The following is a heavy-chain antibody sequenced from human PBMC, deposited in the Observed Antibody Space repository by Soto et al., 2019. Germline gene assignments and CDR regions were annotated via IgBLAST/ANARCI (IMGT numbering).Heavy chain of an antibody. CDR1: GDSISNNNFY. CDR3: ARHYGYYSYYMDV. D-gene: IGHD3-10*01. V-gene: IGHV4-39*01. J-gene: IGHJ6*03. CDR2: IYYSGST. Sequence: QLQLQESGPGLVKPSETLSLTCTVSGDSISNNNFYWGWIRQPPGKGLEWIGTIYYSGSTYYNPSLKSRVTISVDTSNNQLSLKLSSVPAADTAVYYCARHYGYYSYYMDVWTKGTTVTVSS.